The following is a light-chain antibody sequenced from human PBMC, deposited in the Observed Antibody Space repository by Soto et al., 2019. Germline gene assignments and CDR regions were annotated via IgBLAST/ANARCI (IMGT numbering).Light chain of an antibody. CDR2: EVT. CDR3: SSYADSNNLV. Sequence: QSALTQPPSASGSPGQSVTISCIGTSSDVGGYNYVSWYQQHPGKAPKLVIYEVTNRPSGVPDRFSGSKSGNTASLTVSGLQAEDEADYYCSSYADSNNLVFGGGTKLTVL. CDR1: SSDVGGYNY. J-gene: IGLJ2*01. V-gene: IGLV2-8*01.